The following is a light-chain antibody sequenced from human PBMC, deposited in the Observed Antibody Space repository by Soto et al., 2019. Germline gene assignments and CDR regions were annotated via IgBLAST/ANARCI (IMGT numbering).Light chain of an antibody. V-gene: IGLV2-8*01. CDR2: EVN. J-gene: IGLJ1*01. CDR1: NNDIGGYTY. Sequence: QSVLTQPPSASGSPGQSVTISCTGTNNDIGGYTYVSWYQQLPGKAPKLMIYEVNKRPSGIPDRFSGSKSGNTASLTVSGLQPEDAAEYFCRSYSRGIYYDCGTGTEVT. CDR3: RSYSRGIYYD.